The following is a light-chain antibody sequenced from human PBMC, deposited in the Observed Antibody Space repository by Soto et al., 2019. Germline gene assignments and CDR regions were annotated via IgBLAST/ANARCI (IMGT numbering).Light chain of an antibody. CDR2: XXX. J-gene: IGLJ1*01. CDR1: SSNIGADYD. Sequence: QSVLTQPPSVSGAPGQRLTISCTGSSSNIGADYDVHWYQQLPGTAPKLLXXXXXXXPSGVPDRFSGSKSGSTASLTISGLQAEDEAEYYCSSYTNINTRACVFGTGTKATVL. V-gene: IGLV1-40*01. CDR3: SSYTNINTRACV.